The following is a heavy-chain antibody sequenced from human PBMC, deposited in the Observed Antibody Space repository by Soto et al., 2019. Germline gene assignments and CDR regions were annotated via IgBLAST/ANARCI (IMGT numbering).Heavy chain of an antibody. Sequence: PGGSLRLSCAASGFTFSSYAMSWVRQAPGKGLEWVSAISGSGGSTYYADSVKGRFTISRDNSKNTLYLQMNSLRAEDTAVYFCAKGGGIQIWSRGADDWGQGIVVTVAS. CDR3: AKGGGIQIWSRGADD. CDR1: GFTFSSYA. D-gene: IGHD5-18*01. J-gene: IGHJ4*02. V-gene: IGHV3-23*01. CDR2: ISGSGGST.